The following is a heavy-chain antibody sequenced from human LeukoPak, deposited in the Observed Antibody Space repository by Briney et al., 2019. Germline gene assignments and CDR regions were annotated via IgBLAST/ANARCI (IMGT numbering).Heavy chain of an antibody. CDR3: AKDTTNEREYQPLDKVDP. Sequence: GGSLRLSWAASGFTFSSYGMDSVRQAPGNGLEWVAVISYDGSNKYYAVSVQGRFTISRDNSKSTLYLQMNRLRAEDTAVYYCAKDTTNEREYQPLDKVDPWGQGTLVTVSS. V-gene: IGHV3-30*18. CDR1: GFTFSSYG. J-gene: IGHJ5*02. CDR2: ISYDGSNK. D-gene: IGHD2-2*01.